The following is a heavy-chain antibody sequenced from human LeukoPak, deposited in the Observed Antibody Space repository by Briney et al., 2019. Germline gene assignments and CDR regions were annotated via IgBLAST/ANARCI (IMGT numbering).Heavy chain of an antibody. V-gene: IGHV4-34*01. D-gene: IGHD4-17*01. CDR2: INHSGST. J-gene: IGHJ6*04. CDR1: GGSFSGYY. Sequence: SETLSLTCAVYGGSFSGYYWSWIRQPPGKGLEWIGEINHSGSTNYNPSLKSRVTIPVDTSKNQFSLKLSSATAADTAVYYCAREGDGVTTVYGMDVWGKGTTVTVSS. CDR3: AREGDGVTTVYGMDV.